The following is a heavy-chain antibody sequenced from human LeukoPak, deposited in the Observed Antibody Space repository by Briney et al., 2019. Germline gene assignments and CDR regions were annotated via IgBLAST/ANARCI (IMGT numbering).Heavy chain of an antibody. CDR2: ISGSGVNA. Sequence: PGGSLRLSCAASGFSFSSYAMSWVRQAPGKGLEGVSAISGSGVNAYYADSVKGRFTISRDNAKNTLFLQMNSLRVEDTAVYYCAKDTESGCYSALDYSGQGILVTVSS. CDR3: AKDTESGCYSALDY. D-gene: IGHD2-15*01. CDR1: GFSFSSYA. V-gene: IGHV3-23*01. J-gene: IGHJ4*02.